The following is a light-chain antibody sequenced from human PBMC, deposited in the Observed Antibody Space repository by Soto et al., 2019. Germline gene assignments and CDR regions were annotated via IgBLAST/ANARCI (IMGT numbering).Light chain of an antibody. CDR1: QNVGSA. Sequence: IVMTHSPATLSVSPWERATLFCRASQNVGSAVAWYHQRSGQAPRLLIFDASIRVPTTPARFSGSVSGTEFTLTISSLESEDFAVYFCQQYGDRPRTFGQGTKVDIK. CDR3: QQYGDRPRT. V-gene: IGKV3-15*01. CDR2: DAS. J-gene: IGKJ1*01.